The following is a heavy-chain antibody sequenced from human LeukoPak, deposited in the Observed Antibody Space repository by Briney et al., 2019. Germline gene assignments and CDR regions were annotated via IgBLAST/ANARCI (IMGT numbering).Heavy chain of an antibody. CDR1: GYSISSAYY. V-gene: IGHV4-38-2*01. D-gene: IGHD3-22*01. Sequence: SETLSLTCVVSGYSISSAYYWGWIRQPPGKGLEWIGTIHYSGSTYYNPSLKSRVTISVDTSKNQFSLKLSSVTAADTAVYYCARVRPFGTMIVVSHWFDPWGQGTLVTVSS. J-gene: IGHJ5*02. CDR2: IHYSGST. CDR3: ARVRPFGTMIVVSHWFDP.